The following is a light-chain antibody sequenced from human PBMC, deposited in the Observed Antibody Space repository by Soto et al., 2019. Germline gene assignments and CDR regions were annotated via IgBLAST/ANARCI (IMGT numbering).Light chain of an antibody. Sequence: DLQMTQSPSSVSASVRDRVTITCRASQGISSWLAWYQRKPGRAPKLLIYAASRLQAGVPLRFSGSGSGTDFTLTISDLQPEDFATYYCQQLNSFPLTFGQGTRLEIK. J-gene: IGKJ5*01. CDR1: QGISSW. V-gene: IGKV1D-12*01. CDR3: QQLNSFPLT. CDR2: AAS.